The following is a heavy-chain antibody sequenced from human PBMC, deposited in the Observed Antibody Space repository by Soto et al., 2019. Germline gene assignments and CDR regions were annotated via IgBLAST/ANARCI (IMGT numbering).Heavy chain of an antibody. J-gene: IGHJ6*02. Sequence: QVQLVQSGAEVKKPGASVKVSCKASGYTFTSYYISWVRQAPGQGFEWMGWISAYNGNTNYAKKPQGRGTMTTDTSTSTAYREGRSLRTDDTAVDYWARDNPPMGVWGQGTTVTVSS. CDR1: GYTFTSYY. CDR3: ARDNPPMGV. V-gene: IGHV1-18*01. CDR2: ISAYNGNT.